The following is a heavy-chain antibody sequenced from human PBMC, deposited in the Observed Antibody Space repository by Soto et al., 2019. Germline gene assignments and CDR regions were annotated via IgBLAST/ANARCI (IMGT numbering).Heavy chain of an antibody. CDR1: GGTFSNYI. D-gene: IGHD6-19*01. V-gene: IGHV1-69*13. J-gene: IGHJ1*01. Sequence: ASVKVSCKASGGTFSNYIISWVRQAPGQGLEWMGGIIPIFGTANYAQKFQGRVTITADESTSTAYMELSSLRSEDTAVYYCAREGSGPGGIAVPRELFQHWGQGTLVTVSS. CDR2: IIPIFGTA. CDR3: AREGSGPGGIAVPRELFQH.